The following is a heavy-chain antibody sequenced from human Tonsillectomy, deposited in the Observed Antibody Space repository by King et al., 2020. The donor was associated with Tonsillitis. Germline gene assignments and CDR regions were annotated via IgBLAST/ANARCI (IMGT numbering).Heavy chain of an antibody. CDR1: RGSFTGYY. J-gene: IGHJ4*02. CDR2: INDSGST. V-gene: IGHV4-34*01. D-gene: IGHD1-1*01. Sequence: VQLQQWGAGLLKPSETLSLTCAVYRGSFTGYYWSWIRQPPGKGLEWIGEINDSGSTNYNPSLKSRVTVSVDTSRNHFSLKLSSVTAADTAVYYCARGGTWPTKFDYWGQGTLVTVSS. CDR3: ARGGTWPTKFDY.